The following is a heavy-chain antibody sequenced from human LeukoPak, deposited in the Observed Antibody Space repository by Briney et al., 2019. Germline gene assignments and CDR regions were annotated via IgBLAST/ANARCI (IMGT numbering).Heavy chain of an antibody. Sequence: PGGSLRLSCAASGFTFSNAWMSWVRQAPGKGLEWIGEVNLQGSTNYNPSLMGRVAIAVDTSENHISLQLTSVTAADTAVYYCAREGGPYRPLDYSGQGTLVTVSS. CDR1: GFTFSNAW. V-gene: IGHV4-4*02. CDR2: VNLQGST. CDR3: AREGGPYRPLDY. J-gene: IGHJ4*02.